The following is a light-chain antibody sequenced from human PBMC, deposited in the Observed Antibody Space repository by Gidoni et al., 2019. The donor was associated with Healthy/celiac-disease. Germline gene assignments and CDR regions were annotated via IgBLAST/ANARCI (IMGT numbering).Light chain of an antibody. CDR1: SRYVGSYNL. V-gene: IGLV2-23*01. CDR2: ECS. Sequence: QSALTQPASVSGSPGQSMTISCTGTSRYVGSYNLVSWYQHHPCKAPKLMIYECSNRPSGVSNRFSGSKSGNTASLTISGLQAEDEADYYCCSYAGSSTFYVFGTGTKVTVL. J-gene: IGLJ1*01. CDR3: CSYAGSSTFYV.